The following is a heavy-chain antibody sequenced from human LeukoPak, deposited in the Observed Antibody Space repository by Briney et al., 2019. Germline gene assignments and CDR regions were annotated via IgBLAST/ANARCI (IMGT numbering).Heavy chain of an antibody. D-gene: IGHD2-15*01. V-gene: IGHV4-39*01. J-gene: IGHJ4*02. CDR3: ASLYFSGWGSFPDY. Sequence: SETLSLTCTVSGDSAGDSFSNRSYYWGWIRQPPGEGLEWIGAVYYTGSTYYNPSLESRVTMSRDTSKTQFSLKLNSVTAADTALYYCASLYFSGWGSFPDYWGQGILVTVSS. CDR2: VYYTGST. CDR1: GDSAGDSFSNRSYY.